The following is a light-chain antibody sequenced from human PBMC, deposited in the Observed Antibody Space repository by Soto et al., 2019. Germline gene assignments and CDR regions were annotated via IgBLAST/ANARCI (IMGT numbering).Light chain of an antibody. CDR1: QSVGSY. V-gene: IGKV3-11*01. CDR3: QQRSNWRTT. CDR2: DAS. J-gene: IGKJ4*01. Sequence: PGERATLSCRASQSVGSYLAWYQQRPGQAPRLLIFDASNRATGIPARFSGRGSGTDFTLSISSLEPEDFAVYYCQQRSNWRTTFGGGTKVEIK.